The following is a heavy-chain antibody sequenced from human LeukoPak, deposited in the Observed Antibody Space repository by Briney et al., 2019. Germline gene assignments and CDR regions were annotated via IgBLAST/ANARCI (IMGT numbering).Heavy chain of an antibody. CDR2: ISSNSAYI. V-gene: IGHV3-21*01. CDR3: ARDMDV. Sequence: GGSLRLSCAASGFIFSSYSMNWVRQAPGKGLEWVSSISSNSAYIYYADSVKGRFTISRDNAKNSLYPQMNSLRAEDTAVYYCARDMDVWGQGTTVTVSS. CDR1: GFIFSSYS. J-gene: IGHJ6*02.